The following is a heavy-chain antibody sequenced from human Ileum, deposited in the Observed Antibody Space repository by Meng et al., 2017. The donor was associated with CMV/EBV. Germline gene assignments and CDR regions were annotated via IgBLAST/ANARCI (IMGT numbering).Heavy chain of an antibody. V-gene: IGHV3-48*03. CDR3: ARVLGIAPNNWFDP. CDR1: GFTFSSYE. D-gene: IGHD6-13*01. CDR2: ISSSGSTI. J-gene: IGHJ5*02. Sequence: GESLKISCAASGFTFSSYEMNWVRQAPGKGLEWVSYISSSGSTIYYADSVKGRFTISRDNAKNSLYLQMNSLRAEDTAVYYCARVLGIAPNNWFDPWGQGTLVTVSS.